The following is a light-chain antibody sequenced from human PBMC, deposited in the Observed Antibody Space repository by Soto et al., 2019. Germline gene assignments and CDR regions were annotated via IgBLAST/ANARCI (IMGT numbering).Light chain of an antibody. Sequence: EIVMTQSPGTLSVSPGERATLSCRASQSVNNNLAWYQQKPGQAPRLLIYGVSTRATGIPARFSGSGSGTEVTLTISSLQSEDFAFYYCQQYNNWPPWTFGQVTKVEIK. V-gene: IGKV3-15*01. CDR1: QSVNNN. CDR3: QQYNNWPPWT. CDR2: GVS. J-gene: IGKJ1*01.